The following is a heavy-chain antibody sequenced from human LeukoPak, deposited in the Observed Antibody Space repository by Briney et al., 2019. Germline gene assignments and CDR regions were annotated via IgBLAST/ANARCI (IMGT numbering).Heavy chain of an antibody. D-gene: IGHD5-18*01. V-gene: IGHV4-31*03. J-gene: IGHJ4*02. CDR3: ARRLSYSYGSLDS. CDR1: GGSISSGGYY. CDR2: IYYSGST. Sequence: SETLSLTCTVSGGSISSGGYYWSWIRQHPGKGLEWIGYIYYSGSTYYNPSLKSRVTISVDTSKNQFSLKLSSVTAADTAVYYCARRLSYSYGSLDSWGQGTLVTVSS.